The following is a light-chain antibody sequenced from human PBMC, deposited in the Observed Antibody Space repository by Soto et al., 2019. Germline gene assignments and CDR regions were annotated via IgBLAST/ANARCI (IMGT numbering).Light chain of an antibody. J-gene: IGLJ1*01. V-gene: IGLV2-14*01. CDR1: SSDVGGYNY. CDR2: DVS. Sequence: QSALTQPASVSGSPGQSITISCTGTSSDVGGYNYVSWYQQHPGKAPKLMIYDVSNRPSWVSNRCSGSTSGNTASLTIAGLQAEDEDDYYCSSYTSSSTLYVFGNGTKLTVL. CDR3: SSYTSSSTLYV.